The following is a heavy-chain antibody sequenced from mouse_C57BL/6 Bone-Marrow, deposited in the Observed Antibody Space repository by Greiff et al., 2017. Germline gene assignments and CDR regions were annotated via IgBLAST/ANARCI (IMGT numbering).Heavy chain of an antibody. CDR1: GYTFTSYW. V-gene: IGHV1-72*01. CDR2: IGPNSGGT. CDR3: ARSGDGYGVGYFDV. J-gene: IGHJ1*03. D-gene: IGHD2-2*01. Sequence: QVQLQQPGAELVKPGASVKLSCKASGYTFTSYWMHWVKQRPGRGLEWIGRIGPNSGGTKYNEKFKSKATLTVDKPSSTAYMQLSSLTSEDSAVYYCARSGDGYGVGYFDVWGTGTTVTVSS.